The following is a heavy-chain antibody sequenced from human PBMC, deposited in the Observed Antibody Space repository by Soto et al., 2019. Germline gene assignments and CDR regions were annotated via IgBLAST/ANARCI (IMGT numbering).Heavy chain of an antibody. D-gene: IGHD6-19*01. CDR2: TYHSGNP. Sequence: TSETLFLTCGVSGDTISTGGYSWAWIRQPPGKALEWIGHTYHSGNPYYNPSLKSRVTISVDTSKNQLSLKLTSVTAADTAVYYCARGLAPVELDYWGPGALVTVSS. CDR1: GDTISTGGYS. CDR3: ARGLAPVELDY. V-gene: IGHV4-30-2*02. J-gene: IGHJ4*02.